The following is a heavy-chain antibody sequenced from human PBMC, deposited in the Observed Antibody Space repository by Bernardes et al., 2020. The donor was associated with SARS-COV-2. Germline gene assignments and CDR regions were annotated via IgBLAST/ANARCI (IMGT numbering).Heavy chain of an antibody. CDR1: GFSVTTKY. D-gene: IGHD3-16*01. J-gene: IGHJ4*02. Sequence: GGSLRLSCAASGFSVTTKYMSWVRQAPGRGLEWVSVIYAGGDTYFADSVKGRFTVSRDESENTFYLQMNSLKREDTAVYYCARDSWGRGLGRYYFDLWGQGTLVTVSS. V-gene: IGHV3-53*01. CDR3: ARDSWGRGLGRYYFDL. CDR2: IYAGGDT.